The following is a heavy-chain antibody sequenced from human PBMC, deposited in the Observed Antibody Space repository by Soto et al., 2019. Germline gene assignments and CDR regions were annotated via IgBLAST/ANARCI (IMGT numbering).Heavy chain of an antibody. CDR2: ISSDGSNK. CDR1: GFSFSDFG. CDR3: AKDFSRGPMGMSLDS. Sequence: QVQLVESGGGVVHPGRSLRLSCAASGFSFSDFGMHWFRQAPGKGLEWLALISSDGSNKFYADSVRGRFTVSRDRSENTLHLHMNAVRIDDTSMYYCAKDFSRGPMGMSLDSWGQGTLVIVSS. V-gene: IGHV3-30*18. J-gene: IGHJ4*02. D-gene: IGHD1-26*01.